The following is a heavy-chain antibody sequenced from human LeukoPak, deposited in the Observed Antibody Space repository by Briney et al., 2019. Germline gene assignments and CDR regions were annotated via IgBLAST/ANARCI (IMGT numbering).Heavy chain of an antibody. CDR2: LSYSGST. Sequence: SSETLSLTCTVSGGSNSSYYWRWIRQPPGKGLVGGGELSYSGSTKYSPSLKSRVPISVGTSKNQFSLKLSSVTAADTAVYYCARQKDNVGWGSSADWFDPWGQGTLVTVSS. D-gene: IGHD6-6*01. J-gene: IGHJ5*02. CDR1: GGSNSSYY. CDR3: ARQKDNVGWGSSADWFDP. V-gene: IGHV4-59*08.